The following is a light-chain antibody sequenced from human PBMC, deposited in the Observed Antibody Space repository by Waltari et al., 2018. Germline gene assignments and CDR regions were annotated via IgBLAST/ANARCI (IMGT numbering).Light chain of an antibody. J-gene: IGKJ4*01. Sequence: DILMTQSPDSLAVSLGERATINCKSSQSVLSSSNNKNYLAWYQQKPGQPPKLVIYWASTRESGVPDRFSGSGSGTDFTLTISSLQAEDVAVYYCQQYYSTPVTFGGGTKLEI. CDR1: QSVLSSSNNKNY. CDR3: QQYYSTPVT. V-gene: IGKV4-1*01. CDR2: WAS.